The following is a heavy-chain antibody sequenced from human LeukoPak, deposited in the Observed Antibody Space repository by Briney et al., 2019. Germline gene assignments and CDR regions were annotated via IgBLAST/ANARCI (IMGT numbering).Heavy chain of an antibody. J-gene: IGHJ4*02. V-gene: IGHV4-59*08. CDR1: GGSISNYY. CDR3: ARHSTLILFDY. CDR2: IYYSGST. Sequence: SETLSLTCTVSGGSISNYYWSWIRQPPGKGLEWIGYIYYSGSTKHNPSLKSRVTISVDTSKNQFSLNLSSVTAADSAVYYCARHSTLILFDYWGQGTLVTVSS. D-gene: IGHD1-1*01.